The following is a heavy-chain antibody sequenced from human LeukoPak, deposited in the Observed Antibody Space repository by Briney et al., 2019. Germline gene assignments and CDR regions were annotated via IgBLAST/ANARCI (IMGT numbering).Heavy chain of an antibody. CDR2: IYYSGST. Sequence: SETLSLTCTVSGGSVSSGSYYWSWIRQPPGKGLEWIGYIYYSGSTHYNPSLKSRVTISVDTSKNQFSLKLSSVTAADTAVYYCARGTYSSSWYYYYGMDVWGQGTTVTVSS. D-gene: IGHD6-13*01. CDR3: ARGTYSSSWYYYYGMDV. V-gene: IGHV4-61*01. J-gene: IGHJ6*02. CDR1: GGSVSSGSYY.